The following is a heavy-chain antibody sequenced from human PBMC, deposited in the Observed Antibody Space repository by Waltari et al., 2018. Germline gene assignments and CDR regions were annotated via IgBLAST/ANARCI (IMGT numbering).Heavy chain of an antibody. J-gene: IGHJ3*02. Sequence: QVQLVQSGAEVENPGASVKVSCKASGYTFTDYYMHWVRQAPGQGLEWMGWINPNRGGTNYAQKFQGRVTMTRATSISTVYMELSRLRSDDTAVYYCARESGLLDAFHIWGQGTVVTVSS. CDR3: ARESGLLDAFHI. V-gene: IGHV1-2*02. CDR1: GYTFTDYY. D-gene: IGHD2-15*01. CDR2: INPNRGGT.